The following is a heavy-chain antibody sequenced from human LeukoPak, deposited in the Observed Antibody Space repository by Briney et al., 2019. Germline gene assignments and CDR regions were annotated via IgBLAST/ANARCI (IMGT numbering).Heavy chain of an antibody. V-gene: IGHV1-2*02. CDR1: GYTFTGYY. Sequence: GASVKVSCKASGYTFTGYYMHWVRQAPGQGLGWMGWINPNSGGTGYAQKFQGRVTMTRNTSISTAYMELSSLRSEDTAVYYCAARDSSGYYYIDYWGQGTLVTVSS. D-gene: IGHD3-22*01. CDR3: AARDSSGYYYIDY. J-gene: IGHJ4*02. CDR2: INPNSGGT.